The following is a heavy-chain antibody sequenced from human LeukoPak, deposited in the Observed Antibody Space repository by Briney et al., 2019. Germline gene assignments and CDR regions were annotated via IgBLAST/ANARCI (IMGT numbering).Heavy chain of an antibody. CDR2: IYGGGST. D-gene: IGHD6-13*01. J-gene: IGHJ4*02. Sequence: PGGSLRLSCAASGFTVSRMYMSWVRQAPGKGLEWVSVIYGGGSTFYADSVKGRFTISRDNSKNTLFLQMKSLRVEDTAVYYCARDPAAAGSLPDGYFYYWGQGTLVTVSS. CDR3: ARDPAAAGSLPDGYFYY. V-gene: IGHV3-66*01. CDR1: GFTVSRMY.